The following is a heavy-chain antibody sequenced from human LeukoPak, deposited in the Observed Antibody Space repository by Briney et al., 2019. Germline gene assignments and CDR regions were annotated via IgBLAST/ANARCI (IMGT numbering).Heavy chain of an antibody. D-gene: IGHD1-26*01. CDR1: GYTFTSYG. CDR3: ARDFPLVRELNLLVDY. CDR2: ISAYNGNT. V-gene: IGHV1-18*01. J-gene: IGHJ4*02. Sequence: ASVKVSCKASGYTFTSYGISWVRQAPGQGLEWMGWISAYNGNTNYAQKLQGRVTMTTDTSTSTAYMELRSLRSDDTAVYYCARDFPLVRELNLLVDYWGQGTLVTVSS.